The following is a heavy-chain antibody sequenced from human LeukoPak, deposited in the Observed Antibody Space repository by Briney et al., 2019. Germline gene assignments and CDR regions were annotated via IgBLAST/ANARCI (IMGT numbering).Heavy chain of an antibody. D-gene: IGHD3-3*01. Sequence: SGGSLRLSCAASGFTFSSYTMNWVRQPPGKGLEWVSNIGTSSTTIYYADSVKGRFTISRDNAKNSLYLQMNSLRADDTAVYYCARVGGITIFGVVIDGYYMDVWGKGTTVTVSS. CDR3: ARVGGITIFGVVIDGYYMDV. CDR2: IGTSSTTI. V-gene: IGHV3-48*01. J-gene: IGHJ6*03. CDR1: GFTFSSYT.